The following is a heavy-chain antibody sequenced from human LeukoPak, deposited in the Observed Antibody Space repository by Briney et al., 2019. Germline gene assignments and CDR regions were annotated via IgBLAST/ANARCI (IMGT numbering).Heavy chain of an antibody. V-gene: IGHV4-38-2*02. CDR2: IYHSESI. Sequence: SETLSLTCIVSGYSISSGYYWGWIRQPPGKGLEWIGSIYHSESIYYNPSLKSRVIISVDTSKNQFSLKLSSVTAADTAVYYCARVAVVITMTRFDYWGQGTLVTVSS. D-gene: IGHD3-22*01. CDR3: ARVAVVITMTRFDY. J-gene: IGHJ4*02. CDR1: GYSISSGYY.